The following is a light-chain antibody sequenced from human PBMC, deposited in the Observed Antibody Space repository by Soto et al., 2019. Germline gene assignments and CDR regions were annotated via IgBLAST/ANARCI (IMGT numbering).Light chain of an antibody. J-gene: IGKJ4*01. CDR3: QQYGSSPLT. CDR2: DAS. CDR1: QSVRSNY. V-gene: IGKV3-20*01. Sequence: EIVLTQSPDTLSLSPGERATLSCRASQSVRSNYLAWYQQKTGQAPRFLIYDASSRATGIPDRFSGSASGTDFTLTISRLEPEDFAVYYCQQYGSSPLTFGGGTKVEIK.